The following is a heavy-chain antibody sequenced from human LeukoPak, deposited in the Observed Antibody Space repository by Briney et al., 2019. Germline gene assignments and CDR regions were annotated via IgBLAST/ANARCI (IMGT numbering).Heavy chain of an antibody. CDR2: IFSSGST. CDR1: GGSISGYY. D-gene: IGHD3-22*01. V-gene: IGHV4-59*08. Sequence: PSETLSLTCTVSGGSISGYYWSWIRQPPGKGLEWIGYIFSSGSTNYNPSLKSRVTISEDTSVNQFSLKLSSVTAADTAVYYCARHYYDRSDSYSFDYCGQGTLVTVSS. J-gene: IGHJ4*02. CDR3: ARHYYDRSDSYSFDY.